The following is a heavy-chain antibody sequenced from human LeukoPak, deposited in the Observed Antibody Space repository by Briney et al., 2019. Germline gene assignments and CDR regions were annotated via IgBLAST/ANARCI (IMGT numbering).Heavy chain of an antibody. V-gene: IGHV3-23*01. CDR2: ISGSGDST. CDR3: AKDLGRAAPRNWFDP. D-gene: IGHD2-15*01. Sequence: GGSLRLSCVASGFTFSNYGMSWVRQAPGKGLEWVSAISGSGDSTYYADSVKGRFTISRDNSKNTLYIQMNSLRADDTAEYYCAKDLGRAAPRNWFDPWGQGTLVTVSS. J-gene: IGHJ5*02. CDR1: GFTFSNYG.